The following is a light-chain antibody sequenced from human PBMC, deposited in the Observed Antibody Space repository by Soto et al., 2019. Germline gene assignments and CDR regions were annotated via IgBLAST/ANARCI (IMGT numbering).Light chain of an antibody. V-gene: IGKV1-39*01. CDR3: QQCYTTPRT. Sequence: DIPMTQSPSSLSASVGDRVSVTCRASQSISTLLNWYQQRPGEAPKLLIYAASSLQSGVPSRFSGSGSGADFTLTIGSLQPEDFATYYCQQCYTTPRTFGQGTKVEVK. CDR2: AAS. CDR1: QSISTL. J-gene: IGKJ1*01.